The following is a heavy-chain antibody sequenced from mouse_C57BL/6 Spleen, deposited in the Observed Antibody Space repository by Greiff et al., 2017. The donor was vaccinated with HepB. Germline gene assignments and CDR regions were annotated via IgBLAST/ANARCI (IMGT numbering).Heavy chain of an antibody. Sequence: VQLQQSGAELVRPGTSVKVSCKASGYAFTNYLIEWVKQRPGQGLEWIGVINPGSGGTNYNEKFKGKATLTADKSSSTAYMQLSSLTAEDSAVYVCARDYGGAYWGQGTLVTVSA. CDR2: INPGSGGT. CDR3: ARDYGGAY. D-gene: IGHD1-1*01. J-gene: IGHJ3*01. V-gene: IGHV1-54*01. CDR1: GYAFTNYL.